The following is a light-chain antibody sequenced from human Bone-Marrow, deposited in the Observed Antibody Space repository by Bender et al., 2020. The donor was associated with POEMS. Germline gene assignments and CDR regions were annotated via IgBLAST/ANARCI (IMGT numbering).Light chain of an antibody. CDR1: SSDVGGYNY. CDR3: SSYTLNNIVI. Sequence: QSALTQPASVSGSPGQSVTISCTGTSSDVGGYNYVSWYQQHPGKAPKLMIHEVSERPSGVPDRFSASKFGNTASLTVSGLQAEDEGIYFCSSYTLNNIVIFGGGTTLTVL. V-gene: IGLV2-8*01. CDR2: EVS. J-gene: IGLJ2*01.